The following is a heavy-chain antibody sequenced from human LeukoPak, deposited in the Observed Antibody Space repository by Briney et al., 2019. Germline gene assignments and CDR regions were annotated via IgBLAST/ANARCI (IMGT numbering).Heavy chain of an antibody. CDR1: GYTFTSYD. J-gene: IGHJ6*02. CDR3: ARVDIVGVMGYPIYYYYYGMDV. Sequence: GASVKVSCKASGYTFTSYDINWVRQATGQGLEWMGWMNPNSGNTGYAQKFQGRVTMTRNTSISTAYMELSSLRSEDTAVYYCARVDIVGVMGYPIYYYYYGMDVWGQGTTVTVSS. D-gene: IGHD2-2*01. CDR2: MNPNSGNT. V-gene: IGHV1-8*01.